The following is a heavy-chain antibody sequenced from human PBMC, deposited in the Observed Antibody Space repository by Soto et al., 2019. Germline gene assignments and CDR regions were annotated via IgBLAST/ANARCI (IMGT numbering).Heavy chain of an antibody. J-gene: IGHJ3*02. CDR2: ISWNSGSI. V-gene: IGHV3-9*01. CDR3: AKDMSVGITMVRGVIMTGLVAFDI. D-gene: IGHD3-10*01. CDR1: GFTFDDYA. Sequence: GGSLRLSCAASGFTFDDYAMHWVRQAPGKGLEWVSGISWNSGSIGYADSVKGRFTISRDNAKNSLYLQMNSLRAEDTALYYCAKDMSVGITMVRGVIMTGLVAFDIWGQGTMVTVSS.